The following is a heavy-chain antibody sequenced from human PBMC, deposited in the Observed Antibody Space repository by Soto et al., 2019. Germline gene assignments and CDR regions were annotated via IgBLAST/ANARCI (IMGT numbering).Heavy chain of an antibody. V-gene: IGHV1-46*01. J-gene: IGHJ6*02. Sequence: QVQLVQSGAEVKKPGASVKVSCKASGYTFTSYYMHWVRQAPGQGLEWMVIINTSGGSTSYAQKFPGRFTMTRDTSTSPVYMELSSLRSEDTAVYYCARDFSLGFTPRLRFLEWLLLSSSGMDVWGQGTTVTVSS. CDR1: GYTFTSYY. CDR3: ARDFSLGFTPRLRFLEWLLLSSSGMDV. D-gene: IGHD3-3*01. CDR2: INTSGGST.